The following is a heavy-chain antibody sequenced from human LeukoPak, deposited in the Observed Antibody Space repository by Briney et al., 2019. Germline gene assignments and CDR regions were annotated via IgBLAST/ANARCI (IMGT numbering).Heavy chain of an antibody. V-gene: IGHV3-13*01. CDR3: WGGWGGHGRSWGALDF. D-gene: IGHD3-10*01. J-gene: IGHJ4*02. Sequence: PGGSLRLSCAASGFNFKNYDFHWVRQVAGKCLEWVAGIGTVADTFYPDSVMGRFTISRENAKNSFYLQMNSLRAGDPAVYYCWGGWGGHGRSWGALDFWGQGILVTVSS. CDR2: IGTVADT. CDR1: GFNFKNYD.